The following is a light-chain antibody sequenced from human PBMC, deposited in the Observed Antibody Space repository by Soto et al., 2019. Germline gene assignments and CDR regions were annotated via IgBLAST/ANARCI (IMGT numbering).Light chain of an antibody. CDR2: GTS. V-gene: IGKV3-20*01. CDR3: QQYGNSRWT. Sequence: EIVLTQSPDTLSLSPGERATLSCRASQSVSSSYFAWYQQTPVQAPRLLIYGTSNRATGIPDRFSGSGSGTDFTLTISRLEPEDFAVYYCQQYGNSRWTFGQGTKVDIK. CDR1: QSVSSSY. J-gene: IGKJ1*01.